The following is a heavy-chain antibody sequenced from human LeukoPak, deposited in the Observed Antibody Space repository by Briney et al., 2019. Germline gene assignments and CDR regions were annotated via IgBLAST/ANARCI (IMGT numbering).Heavy chain of an antibody. J-gene: IGHJ6*03. D-gene: IGHD5-12*01. CDR3: ARGSRAIVATKFARGRYMDV. Sequence: GGSLRLSCAASGFTFSSYSMNWVRQAPGKGLEWVSSISTSSSYINYADSVKGRFTISRDNSKNTLYLQMNSLRAEDTAVYYCARGSRAIVATKFARGRYMDVWGKGTTVTVSS. CDR2: ISTSSSYI. CDR1: GFTFSSYS. V-gene: IGHV3-21*04.